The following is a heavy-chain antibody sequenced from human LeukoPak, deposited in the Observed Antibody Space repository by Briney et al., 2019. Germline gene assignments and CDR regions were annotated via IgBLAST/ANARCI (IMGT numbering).Heavy chain of an antibody. J-gene: IGHJ2*01. Sequence: PGGSLRLSCAASGFTFSSYWMHWVRQAPGKGLVWVSRINSDGSSTSYADSVKGRFTISRDNAKNTLYLQMNSLRAEDTAVYYYAKVIVGATPGVWYFDLWGRGTLVTVSS. V-gene: IGHV3-74*01. CDR1: GFTFSSYW. D-gene: IGHD1-26*01. CDR3: AKVIVGATPGVWYFDL. CDR2: INSDGSST.